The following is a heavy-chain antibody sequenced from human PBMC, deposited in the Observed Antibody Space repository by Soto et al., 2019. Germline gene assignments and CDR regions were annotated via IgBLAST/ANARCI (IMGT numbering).Heavy chain of an antibody. J-gene: IGHJ4*02. CDR1: GYTFTSYY. CDR3: AREYYDSSGYGFFDY. Sequence: ASVKVSCKASGYTFTSYYMHWVRQAPGQGLEWMGIINPSGGSTSYAQKFQGRVTMTRYTSTSTVYMELSSLRSEDTAVYYCAREYYDSSGYGFFDYWGQGTLVTVSS. D-gene: IGHD3-22*01. CDR2: INPSGGST. V-gene: IGHV1-46*03.